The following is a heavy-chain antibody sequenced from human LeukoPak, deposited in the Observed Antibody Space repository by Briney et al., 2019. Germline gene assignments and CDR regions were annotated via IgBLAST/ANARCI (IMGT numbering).Heavy chain of an antibody. CDR2: IYYSGRT. D-gene: IGHD3-22*01. J-gene: IGHJ2*01. CDR1: GGSISSSSYY. Sequence: PSETLSLTCIVSGGSISSSSYYWGWTRQPPGKGLEWIGNIYYSGRTYYNPSLKSRVTISVDTSKNQFSLKLSSVTATDTAVYYCARGVSMIVVVIHDWYFDLWGRGTLVTVSS. CDR3: ARGVSMIVVVIHDWYFDL. V-gene: IGHV4-39*01.